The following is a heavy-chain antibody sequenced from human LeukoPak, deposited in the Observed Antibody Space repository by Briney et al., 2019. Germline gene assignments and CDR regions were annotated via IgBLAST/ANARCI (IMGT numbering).Heavy chain of an antibody. CDR2: ISGSGGSI. V-gene: IGHV3-48*01. Sequence: GGSLRLSCAASGFSFSTYSTNWIRQAPGKGLEWISYISGSGGSIFTADSVRGRFTISRDNGNNSLFLQMNTLRAEDTAVYYCARGRYYDTSAYNYFDPWGQGTLVTVSS. CDR3: ARGRYYDTSAYNYFDP. D-gene: IGHD3-22*01. CDR1: GFSFSTYS. J-gene: IGHJ5*02.